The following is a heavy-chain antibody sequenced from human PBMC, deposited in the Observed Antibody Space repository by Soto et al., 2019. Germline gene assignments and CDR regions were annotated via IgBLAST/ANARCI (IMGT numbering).Heavy chain of an antibody. V-gene: IGHV4-61*01. CDR1: GGSVSSGSYY. J-gene: IGHJ4*02. CDR3: ARGNIGVVSATDY. D-gene: IGHD2-21*01. Sequence: SETLSRTCTVSGGSVSSGSYYCSWIRQPPGKGLEWIGYIYYSGSTNYNPSLKSRVTISVDTSKNQFSLKLSSVTAADTAVYFCARGNIGVVSATDYWGQGTLVTVSS. CDR2: IYYSGST.